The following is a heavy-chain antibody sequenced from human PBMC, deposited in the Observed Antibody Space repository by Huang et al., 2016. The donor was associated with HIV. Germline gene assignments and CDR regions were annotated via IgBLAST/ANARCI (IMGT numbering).Heavy chain of an antibody. CDR2: ITSSSDSI. J-gene: IGHJ5*02. CDR1: GFPFSVSS. CDR3: ARAYHYDSNAIWGLDL. V-gene: IGHV3-21*02. D-gene: IGHD3-22*01. Sequence: EVQLVQSGGGLVKPGGSLRLSCAASGFPFSVSSMNWVRQATGGGLEWVSSITSSSDSIYNADSVKGRFTFSGDNAKNSLYLQMNSLKAEDTAVYYCARAYHYDSNAIWGLDLWGQGTLVTVSS.